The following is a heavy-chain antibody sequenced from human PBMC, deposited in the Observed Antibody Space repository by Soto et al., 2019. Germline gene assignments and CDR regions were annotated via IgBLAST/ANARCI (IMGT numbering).Heavy chain of an antibody. D-gene: IGHD3-22*01. CDR1: GGSISSGGYS. CDR3: ARADYYDSSGYINWSWFDP. Sequence: SETLSLTCAVSGGSISSGGYSWSWIRQPPGKGLEWIGYIYHSGSTYYNPSLKSRVTISVDTSKNQFSLKLSSVTAADTAVYYCARADYYDSSGYINWSWFDPWGQGTLVTVSS. J-gene: IGHJ5*02. CDR2: IYHSGST. V-gene: IGHV4-30-2*05.